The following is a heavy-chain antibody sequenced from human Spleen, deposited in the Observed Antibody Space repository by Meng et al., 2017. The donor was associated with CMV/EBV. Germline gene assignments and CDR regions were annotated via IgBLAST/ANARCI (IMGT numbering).Heavy chain of an antibody. V-gene: IGHV3-23*01. CDR2: ISGSGGST. J-gene: IGHJ4*02. CDR3: AKDDIAARPSPYYFDY. D-gene: IGHD6-6*01. Sequence: GESLKISCAASGFTFSSYAMSWVRQAPGKGLEWVSAISGSGGSTYYADSVKGRFTISRDNSKNTLYLQMNSLRAEDTAVYYCAKDDIAARPSPYYFDYWGQGTLVTVSS. CDR1: GFTFSSYA.